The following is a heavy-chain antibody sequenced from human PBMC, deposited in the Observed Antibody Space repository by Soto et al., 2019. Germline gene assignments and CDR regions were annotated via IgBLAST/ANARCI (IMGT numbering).Heavy chain of an antibody. CDR1: GFTFSSYS. D-gene: IGHD3-22*01. J-gene: IGHJ4*02. Sequence: PGGSLRLSCAASGFTFSSYSMNWVRQAPGKGLDWVSSMSGISTSYRDSVKGRFIISRDDAQNSLYLQMNSLRAEDTALYYCARDGFQYDDGGYYEFDYWGQGTMVTVSS. CDR2: MSGIST. V-gene: IGHV3-21*04. CDR3: ARDGFQYDDGGYYEFDY.